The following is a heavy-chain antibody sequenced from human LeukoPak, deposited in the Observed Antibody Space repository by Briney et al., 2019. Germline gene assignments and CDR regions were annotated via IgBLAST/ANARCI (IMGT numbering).Heavy chain of an antibody. Sequence: GGSLRLSCAASGFTFSSYAMSWVRQAPGKGLEWVSGISWNSGTIVYADSVKGRFTISKDNAKNSLYPQMNSLKPEDTALYYCAKDLGDSVGTIAAWGQGTLVTVPS. CDR1: GFTFSSYA. J-gene: IGHJ4*02. D-gene: IGHD1-26*01. CDR2: ISWNSGTI. V-gene: IGHV3-9*01. CDR3: AKDLGDSVGTIAA.